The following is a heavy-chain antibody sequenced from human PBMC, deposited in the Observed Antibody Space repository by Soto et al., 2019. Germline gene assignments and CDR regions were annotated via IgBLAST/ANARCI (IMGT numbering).Heavy chain of an antibody. CDR3: ARLRTSAAGFDY. CDR1: GGTIRSYS. V-gene: IGHV4-59*01. J-gene: IGHJ4*02. Sequence: PSETQPLPCNVSGGTIRSYSWSCIGQSPGKGLEWIAYVYYSGSTNYNPSLESRVTTSVDTSKNQFSLKLSSVTAADTAVYYCARLRTSAAGFDYWGPGILVTVSS. CDR2: VYYSGST. D-gene: IGHD6-13*01.